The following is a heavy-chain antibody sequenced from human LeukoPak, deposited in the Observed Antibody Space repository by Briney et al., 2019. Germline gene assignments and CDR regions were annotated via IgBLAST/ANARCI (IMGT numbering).Heavy chain of an antibody. J-gene: IGHJ5*02. Sequence: PGGSLRLSCAASGFTFSSYSMNWVRQAPGKGLEWVSYISSSSKTIYYADSVKGRFTISRDNAKNSLYLQMNSLRAEDTAVYYCARAGPPAFDPWGQGTLVTVSS. CDR1: GFTFSSYS. V-gene: IGHV3-48*04. CDR2: ISSSSKTI. CDR3: ARAGPPAFDP.